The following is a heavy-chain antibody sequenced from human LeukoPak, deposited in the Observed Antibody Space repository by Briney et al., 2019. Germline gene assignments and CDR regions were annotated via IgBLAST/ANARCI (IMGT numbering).Heavy chain of an antibody. J-gene: IGHJ4*02. CDR3: ARDSYSSSWYFDY. D-gene: IGHD6-13*01. Sequence: PSETLSLTCTVSGGSISSYYWSWFRQAAGKGLEWIGRIYASGSTNYNPSLKSRVTMSVDTSKNQFSLKLSSVTAADTAVYYCARDSYSSSWYFDYWGQGTLVTVSS. V-gene: IGHV4-4*07. CDR1: GGSISSYY. CDR2: IYASGST.